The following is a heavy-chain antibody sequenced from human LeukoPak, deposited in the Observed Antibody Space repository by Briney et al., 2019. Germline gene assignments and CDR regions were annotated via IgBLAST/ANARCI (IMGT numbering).Heavy chain of an antibody. J-gene: IGHJ4*02. CDR1: GFTFSSYA. CDR2: ISGGGVTT. Sequence: AGGSLRLSCAASGFTFSSYAMSWVRQAPGKGLEWVSTISGGGVTTYYADSVKGRLTISRDNSKNTLYLQMNSLRAEDTAVYYCARVYCSGGSCYDQTFDYWGQGTLVTVSS. D-gene: IGHD2-15*01. V-gene: IGHV3-23*01. CDR3: ARVYCSGGSCYDQTFDY.